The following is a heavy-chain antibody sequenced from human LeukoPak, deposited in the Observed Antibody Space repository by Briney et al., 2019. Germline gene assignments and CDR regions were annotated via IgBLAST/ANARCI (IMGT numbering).Heavy chain of an antibody. CDR1: GFTFSSYA. D-gene: IGHD3-9*01. CDR2: ISGRGGRT. CDR3: AKETGYPNTRMDV. Sequence: PGGSLRLSCAASGFTFSSYAMSWVRQAPGKGLEWVSAISGRGGRTYYADSAKGRFTISRDNSQNTLYLRMNSRRAEDTAVYYCAKETGYPNTRMDVWGQGTTVTVSS. J-gene: IGHJ6*02. V-gene: IGHV3-23*01.